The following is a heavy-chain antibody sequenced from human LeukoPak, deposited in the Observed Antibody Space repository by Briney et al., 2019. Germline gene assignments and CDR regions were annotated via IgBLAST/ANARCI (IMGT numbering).Heavy chain of an antibody. Sequence: GRSLRLSCAASGFTFRSYAMHWVRQAPGKGLEWVAVISYDGSNKYYADSVKGRFTISRDNSKNTLYLQMNSLRAEDTAVYYCARDAVAAAGNPLDYWGQGTLVTVSS. CDR1: GFTFRSYA. V-gene: IGHV3-30-3*01. CDR3: ARDAVAAAGNPLDY. J-gene: IGHJ4*02. CDR2: ISYDGSNK. D-gene: IGHD6-13*01.